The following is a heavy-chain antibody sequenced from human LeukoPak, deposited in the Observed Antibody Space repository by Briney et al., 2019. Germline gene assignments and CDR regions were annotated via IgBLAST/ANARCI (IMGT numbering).Heavy chain of an antibody. CDR1: GGTFSSYA. CDR3: ARDLYMDV. CDR2: ISYDGSNK. V-gene: IGHV3-30-3*01. Sequence: SCKASGGTFSSYAMHWVRQAPGKGLEWVAVISYDGSNKYYADSVKGRFTISRDNSKNTLYLQMNSLRAEDTAVYYCARDLYMDVWGQGTTVTVSS. J-gene: IGHJ6*02.